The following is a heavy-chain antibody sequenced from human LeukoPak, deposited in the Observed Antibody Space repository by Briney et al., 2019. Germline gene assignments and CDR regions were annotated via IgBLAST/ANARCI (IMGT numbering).Heavy chain of an antibody. D-gene: IGHD4-17*01. V-gene: IGHV3-23*01. CDR3: AKDRVFYGDYFDY. Sequence: GGSLRLSCAASGFTFSSYAMSGVRQAPGKGLEWVSAISGSGGSTYYADSVKGRFTISRDNSKNTLYLQMNSLRAEDTAVYYCAKDRVFYGDYFDYWGQGTLVTVSS. J-gene: IGHJ4*02. CDR2: ISGSGGST. CDR1: GFTFSSYA.